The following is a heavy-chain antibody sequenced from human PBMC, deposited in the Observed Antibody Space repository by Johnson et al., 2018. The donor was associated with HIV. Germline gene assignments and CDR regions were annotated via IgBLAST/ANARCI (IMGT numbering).Heavy chain of an antibody. D-gene: IGHD6-13*01. V-gene: IGHV3-33*01. CDR3: APAGPDAFDI. CDR1: GFTFSSYG. J-gene: IGHJ3*02. Sequence: QVQLVESGGGVVQPGRSLRLSCAASGFTFSSYGMHWVRQAPGKGLEWVAVIWYAGSNKYYADSVKGRFTISRDNSKNTLYLQMNSLRAEDTAVYYCAPAGPDAFDIWGQGTMVTVSS. CDR2: IWYAGSNK.